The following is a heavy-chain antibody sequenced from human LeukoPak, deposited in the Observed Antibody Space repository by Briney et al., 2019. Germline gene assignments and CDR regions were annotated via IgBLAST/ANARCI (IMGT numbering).Heavy chain of an antibody. V-gene: IGHV3-30*18. Sequence: GRSLRLSCAASGFAFSNYGMHWVRQAPGKGLEWVAVISFDGSNKYYTDSVKGRFSISRDNSKNTLFLQMNSLRAEDTALYYCAKYPGGFTGIVNYYHMDVWGKGTTVTVSS. CDR1: GFAFSNYG. CDR3: AKYPGGFTGIVNYYHMDV. J-gene: IGHJ6*03. D-gene: IGHD1-26*01. CDR2: ISFDGSNK.